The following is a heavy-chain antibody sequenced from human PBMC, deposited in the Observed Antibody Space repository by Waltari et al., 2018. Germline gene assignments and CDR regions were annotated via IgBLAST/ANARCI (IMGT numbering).Heavy chain of an antibody. CDR3: ARWSRSLWL. D-gene: IGHD3-10*01. J-gene: IGHJ4*02. Sequence: EVQLVESGGNLVKPGGSLRLSCAASGFTFGRDWLSWVRQAPGKGLELVATIKQDGTDKYYVDSVKGRFTVSRDNAKKSLHLQMNSLRAEDTAVYYCARWSRSLWLGGQGTLVTVSS. V-gene: IGHV3-7*01. CDR2: IKQDGTDK. CDR1: GFTFGRDW.